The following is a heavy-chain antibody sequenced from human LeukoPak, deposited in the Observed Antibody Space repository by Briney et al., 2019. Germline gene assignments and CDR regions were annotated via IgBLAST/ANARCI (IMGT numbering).Heavy chain of an antibody. CDR2: ISYSGTI. J-gene: IGHJ3*02. V-gene: IGHV4-59*01. D-gene: IGHD3-22*01. Sequence: PSQTLSLTCTLSGGSLSSFSWSWIRQPPAEGMECIGYISYSGTIDYTTSLKTRVTISADMSKNQFSLNLSSVTAADTAVYYCARGRSHYYDSSSYYRHNAFDIWGQGTMVTVYS. CDR1: GGSLSSFS. CDR3: ARGRSHYYDSSSYYRHNAFDI.